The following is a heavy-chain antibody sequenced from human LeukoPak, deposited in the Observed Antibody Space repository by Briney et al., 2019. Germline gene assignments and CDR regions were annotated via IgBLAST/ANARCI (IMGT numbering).Heavy chain of an antibody. CDR2: ISHSGGTT. CDR1: GFTFSSFP. J-gene: IGHJ4*02. V-gene: IGHV3-23*01. CDR3: AKAGPSAVAGTGDFDY. Sequence: PGGSLRLSCAASGFTFSSFPMSWVRQAPGKGLEWVSGISHSGGTTDYADSVKGRFTISRDKSKNTLYLQMNSLRAEDTAVYYCAKAGPSAVAGTGDFDYWGQGSLVTVSS. D-gene: IGHD6-19*01.